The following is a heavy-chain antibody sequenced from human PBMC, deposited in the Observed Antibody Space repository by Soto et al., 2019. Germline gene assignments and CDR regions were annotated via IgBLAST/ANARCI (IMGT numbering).Heavy chain of an antibody. CDR2: IYYSGST. D-gene: IGHD6-13*01. Sequence: PSETLSLTCTVSGGSISSGGYYWIWIRQHPGKGLEWIGYIYYSGSTYYNPSLKSRVTISVDTSKNQFSLKLSSVTAADTAVYYCARDVAAAGFDPWGQGTLVTVSS. V-gene: IGHV4-31*03. J-gene: IGHJ5*02. CDR1: GGSISSGGYY. CDR3: ARDVAAAGFDP.